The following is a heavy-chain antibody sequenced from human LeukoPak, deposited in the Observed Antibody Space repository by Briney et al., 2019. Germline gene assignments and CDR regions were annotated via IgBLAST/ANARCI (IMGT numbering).Heavy chain of an antibody. Sequence: PGGSLRLSCAGSGFTFSRYGVHWVRQAPGKGLEWVASISHDGRYKYYADSVRGRITMSRDTSKNTPYLQMNSLRGEDTAVYYCAKDAYERDDYGDHLRDFMDVWGQGTTVTVSS. J-gene: IGHJ6*02. CDR2: ISHDGRYK. CDR3: AKDAYERDDYGDHLRDFMDV. V-gene: IGHV3-30*18. CDR1: GFTFSRYG. D-gene: IGHD4/OR15-4a*01.